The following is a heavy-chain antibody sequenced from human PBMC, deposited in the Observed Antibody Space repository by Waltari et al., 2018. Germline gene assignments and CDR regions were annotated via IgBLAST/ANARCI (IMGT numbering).Heavy chain of an antibody. D-gene: IGHD1-7*01. CDR2: IDFSWST. CDR1: GGSISSYY. CDR3: ARGQLELPPFRWFDP. V-gene: IGHV4-59*01. Sequence: QVQLQESGPGLVKPSETLSLTCPVSGGSISSYYWSWIRQPHRTGLEGLAYIDFSWSTNYNPSLNSLVTISVDTSKNQFSLKLSSVTAADTAVYYCARGQLELPPFRWFDPWGQGTLVTVSS. J-gene: IGHJ5*02.